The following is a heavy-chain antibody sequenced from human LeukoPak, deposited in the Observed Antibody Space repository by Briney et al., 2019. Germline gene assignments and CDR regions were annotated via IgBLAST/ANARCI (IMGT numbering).Heavy chain of an antibody. CDR2: ISSSGTTI. D-gene: IGHD1-26*01. V-gene: IGHV3-48*03. J-gene: IGHJ4*02. CDR3: ARGWDRAHPTGFEFDV. Sequence: GGSLRLSCAASGFTFSSYEMNWVRQAPGKGLERVSFISSSGTTINQPDSVKGRFTISRDNAKKSVHLQMDNLRVEDTAVYYCARGWDRAHPTGFEFDVWGQGTLVTVSS. CDR1: GFTFSSYE.